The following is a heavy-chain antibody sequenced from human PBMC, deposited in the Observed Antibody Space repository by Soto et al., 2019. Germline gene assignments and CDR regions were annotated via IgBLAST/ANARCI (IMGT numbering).Heavy chain of an antibody. D-gene: IGHD6-13*01. CDR2: IYSGGST. Sequence: PGGSLRLSCAASGFTVSSNYMSWVRQAPGKGLEWVSVIYSGGSTYYADSVKGRFTISRDNSKNTLYLQMNSLRAEDTAVYYCARDPWGSSCFGYWGQGILVTVSS. J-gene: IGHJ4*02. CDR1: GFTVSSNY. CDR3: ARDPWGSSCFGY. V-gene: IGHV3-66*01.